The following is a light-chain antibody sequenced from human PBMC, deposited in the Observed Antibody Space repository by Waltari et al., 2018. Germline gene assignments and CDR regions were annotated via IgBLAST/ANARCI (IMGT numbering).Light chain of an antibody. Sequence: DIMMTQSPISLPVSPGEPAYISCRSSQSLLHSNGYHYLDWYLQKPGQSPQLLIYFGSNRVSGVADRFSGSASGTDFTLKVSRVEAEDVGVYFCMQGLQIPFTFGQGTKLEI. CDR2: FGS. CDR1: QSLLHSNGYHY. V-gene: IGKV2-28*01. CDR3: MQGLQIPFT. J-gene: IGKJ2*01.